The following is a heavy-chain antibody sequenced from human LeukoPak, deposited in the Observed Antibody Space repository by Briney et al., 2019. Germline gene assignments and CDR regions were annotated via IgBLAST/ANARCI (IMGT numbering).Heavy chain of an antibody. Sequence: GGSLRLSCAASGNYWMHWVRQAPGKGLVWVSHINSDGSWTSYADYVKGRFTISKDNAKNTVYLQMNSLRAEDTAVYYCVSFYETYWGRGTLVTVSS. V-gene: IGHV3-74*01. CDR3: VSFYETY. CDR2: INSDGSWT. CDR1: GNYW. J-gene: IGHJ4*02. D-gene: IGHD2/OR15-2a*01.